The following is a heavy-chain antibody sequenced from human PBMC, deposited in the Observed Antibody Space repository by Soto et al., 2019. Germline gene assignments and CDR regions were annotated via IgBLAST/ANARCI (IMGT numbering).Heavy chain of an antibody. CDR1: VFTFSGYG. J-gene: IGHJ4*02. V-gene: IGHV3-30*18. CDR2: ISYYGANE. Sequence: PGWTVRLSSEASVFTFSGYGMHWVRQSPGKGLEGVAVISYYGANEYYGDSVKGRFTISRDNSQNTLYLQMNSLRIEDTAVYLWAKEDPSGRYSLDYWGQGSQVTVSS. D-gene: IGHD1-26*01. CDR3: AKEDPSGRYSLDY.